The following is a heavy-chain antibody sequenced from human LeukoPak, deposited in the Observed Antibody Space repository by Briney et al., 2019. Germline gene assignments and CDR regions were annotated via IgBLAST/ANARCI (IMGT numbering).Heavy chain of an antibody. Sequence: GASVKVSCKASGYTFTTYDINWVRQATGQGLEWMGWMNPNSGKTGYAQKFQGRVSITRNTSISTAYMELSSLRSEDTAVYYCARGAGPNRYYGSGSYRYWGQGTLVTASS. V-gene: IGHV1-8*03. CDR1: GYTFTTYD. D-gene: IGHD3-10*01. J-gene: IGHJ4*02. CDR2: MNPNSGKT. CDR3: ARGAGPNRYYGSGSYRY.